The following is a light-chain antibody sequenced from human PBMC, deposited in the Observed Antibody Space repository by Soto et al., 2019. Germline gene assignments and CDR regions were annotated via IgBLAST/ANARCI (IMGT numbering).Light chain of an antibody. CDR2: KAF. CDR1: QSISVW. CDR3: QQYNRYSPT. J-gene: IGKJ1*01. V-gene: IGKV1-5*03. Sequence: DLQMTQSPSTLSASVGDRVTXTCRASQSISVWLAWYQQKAGKAPNLLIYKAFRLESGVPSRFSGSGSETEFTLTISGLQPGDSATYYCQQYNRYSPTFGQGTKVDIK.